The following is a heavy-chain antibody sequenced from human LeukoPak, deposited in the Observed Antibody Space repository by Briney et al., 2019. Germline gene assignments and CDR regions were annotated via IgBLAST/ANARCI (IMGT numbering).Heavy chain of an antibody. CDR2: IYTSGST. CDR1: GGSISSYY. CDR3: ARDAPGGNYYDSSGYDAFDI. Sequence: SETLSLTCTVSGGSISSYYWSWIRQPAGKGLEWIGRIYTSGSTNYNPSLKSRVTMSVDTSKNQFSLRLSSVTAADTAVYYCARDAPGGNYYDSSGYDAFDIWGQGTMVTVSS. V-gene: IGHV4-4*07. J-gene: IGHJ3*02. D-gene: IGHD3-22*01.